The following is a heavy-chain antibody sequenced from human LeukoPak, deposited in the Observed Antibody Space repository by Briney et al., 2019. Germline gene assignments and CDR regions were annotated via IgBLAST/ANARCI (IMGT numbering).Heavy chain of an antibody. D-gene: IGHD6-13*01. CDR2: IWSDGSIK. Sequence: GGSLRLSCAASGFTFTNYGMHWVRQAPGKGLEWVAVIWSDGSIKYYADSVKGRFTISRDNSKNTLYLQMNSLRAEDTAVYYCARDRIAAADTDWGQGTLVTVSS. J-gene: IGHJ4*02. CDR1: GFTFTNYG. CDR3: ARDRIAAADTD. V-gene: IGHV3-33*01.